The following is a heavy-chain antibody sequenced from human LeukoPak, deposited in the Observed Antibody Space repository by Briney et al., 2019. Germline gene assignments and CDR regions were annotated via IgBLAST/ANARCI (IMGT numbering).Heavy chain of an antibody. CDR3: AKAASLTGYYFDN. CDR2: VTGSGGSS. CDR1: GFTFRGYA. J-gene: IGHJ4*02. Sequence: PGGSLRLSCSASGFTFRGYAMSWVRQAPGKGLEWVSAVTGSGGSSYYADSVSGRFTMSRDNSKNTVDLQMNSLRVEDTAVYYCAKAASLTGYYFDNWGQGTLVIVSS. V-gene: IGHV3-23*01. D-gene: IGHD3-9*01.